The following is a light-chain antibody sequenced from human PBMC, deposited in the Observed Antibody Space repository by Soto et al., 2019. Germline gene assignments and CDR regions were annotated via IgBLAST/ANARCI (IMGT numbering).Light chain of an antibody. CDR2: GPS. CDR3: QQGYSTPVT. J-gene: IGKJ5*01. V-gene: IGKV3-20*01. CDR1: QSVSNNY. Sequence: EIVFTQSPGTLSLSPWDRATLSCRASQSVSNNYLAWYQQKPXQAXRLLIYGPSNRATGIPDRFSGSGSGTDFTLTISSLLPEDFATYYCQQGYSTPVTFGQGTRLEIK.